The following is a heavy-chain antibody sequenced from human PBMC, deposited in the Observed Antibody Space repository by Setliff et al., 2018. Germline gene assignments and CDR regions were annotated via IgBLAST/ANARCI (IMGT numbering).Heavy chain of an antibody. J-gene: IGHJ4*02. CDR2: IYHSGST. CDR1: GGSISSSNW. CDR3: ARGVVRGVIRFDY. Sequence: SETLSLTCAVSGGSISSSNWWSWVRQPPGKGLEWIGEIYHSGSTNYNPSLKSRVTISVDTSKNQFSLKLSSATAADTAVYYCARGVVRGVIRFDYWGQGTLVTVSS. D-gene: IGHD3-10*01. V-gene: IGHV4-4*02.